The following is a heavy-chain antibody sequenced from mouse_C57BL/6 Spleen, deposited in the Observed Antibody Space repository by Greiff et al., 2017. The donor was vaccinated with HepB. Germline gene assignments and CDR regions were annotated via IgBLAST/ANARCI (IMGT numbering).Heavy chain of an antibody. D-gene: IGHD1-1*01. CDR1: GYTFTGYW. V-gene: IGHV1-9*01. CDR2: ILPGSGST. CDR3: ARAEPNLYYYGSSYGDFDY. J-gene: IGHJ2*01. Sequence: QVQLQQSGAELLKPGASVKLSCKATGYTFTGYWIEWVKQRPGHGLEWIGEILPGSGSTNYNEKFKGKATFTADTSSNTAYMQLSSLTTEDSAIYYVARAEPNLYYYGSSYGDFDYWGQGTTLTVSS.